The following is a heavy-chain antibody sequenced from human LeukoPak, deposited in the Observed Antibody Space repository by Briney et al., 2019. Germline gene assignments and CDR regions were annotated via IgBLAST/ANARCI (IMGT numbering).Heavy chain of an antibody. Sequence: GGSLRLSCAASGFTFSSYSMNWVRQAPGKGLEWVSYISGSSTIYYADSVKGRFTISRDNAKNSLYLQMNSLRAEDTAVYYCARGPRSSLYYYYYMDVWGKGTTVTVSS. J-gene: IGHJ6*03. CDR2: ISGSSTI. V-gene: IGHV3-48*01. CDR3: ARGPRSSLYYYYYMDV. CDR1: GFTFSSYS.